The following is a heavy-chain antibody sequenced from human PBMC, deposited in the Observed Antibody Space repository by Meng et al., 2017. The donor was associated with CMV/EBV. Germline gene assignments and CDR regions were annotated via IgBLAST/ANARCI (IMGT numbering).Heavy chain of an antibody. CDR1: GYTFTTYD. Sequence: ASVKVSCKASGYTFTTYDINWVRQATGQGLEWMGWMNPNSGNTGYAQKFQGRVTMTRVTSISTAYMELSSLTSDDTAVYYCARTRIEVEPDGTKIKYYNYGMDVRGQGTTVTVSS. CDR2: MNPNSGNT. V-gene: IGHV1-8*01. CDR3: ARTRIEVEPDGTKIKYYNYGMDV. D-gene: IGHD2-15*01. J-gene: IGHJ6*02.